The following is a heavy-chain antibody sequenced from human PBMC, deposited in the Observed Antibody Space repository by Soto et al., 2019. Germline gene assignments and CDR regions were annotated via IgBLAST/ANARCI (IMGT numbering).Heavy chain of an antibody. CDR1: GYTFTSYY. Sequence: ASVKVSCKASGYTFTSYYMHWVRQAPGQGLEWMGIINPSGGSTNYAQKFQGRVTITADESTSTAYMELSSLRSEDTAVYYCARDLQAMANYYYYGMDVWGQGTTVTVPS. J-gene: IGHJ6*02. CDR2: INPSGGST. D-gene: IGHD5-18*01. CDR3: ARDLQAMANYYYYGMDV. V-gene: IGHV1-46*01.